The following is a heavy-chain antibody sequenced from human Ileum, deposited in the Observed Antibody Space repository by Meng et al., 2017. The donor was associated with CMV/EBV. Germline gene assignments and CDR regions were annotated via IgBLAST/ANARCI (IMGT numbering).Heavy chain of an antibody. V-gene: IGHV6-1*01. D-gene: IGHD3-10*01. J-gene: IGHJ4*02. CDR3: TYGWPLKY. CDR1: DSVSISTES. CDR2: TWYGSKWYY. Sequence: VHLHQSGPGLVKPSRTLSLTCAGDSVSISTESWNWIRQSPSRGLEWLGRTWYGSKWYYEYAVSVKSRITIIPDTSQNQISLQLNSVTPDDTAVYYCTYGWPLKYWGQGSLVTVSS.